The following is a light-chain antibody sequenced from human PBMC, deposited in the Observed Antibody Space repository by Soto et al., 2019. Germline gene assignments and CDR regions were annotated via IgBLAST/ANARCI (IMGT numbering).Light chain of an antibody. V-gene: IGKV1-5*01. CDR1: QSISSW. CDR3: QQYNSYSLL. J-gene: IGKJ3*01. CDR2: DAS. Sequence: DIQMTQSPSTLSASVGDRVTITCRASQSISSWLAWYQQKPGKAPKLLIYDASSLESGVPSRFSGSGSGTEFTLTISSLQPDDFATYYCQQYNSYSLLFGPGTKVDIK.